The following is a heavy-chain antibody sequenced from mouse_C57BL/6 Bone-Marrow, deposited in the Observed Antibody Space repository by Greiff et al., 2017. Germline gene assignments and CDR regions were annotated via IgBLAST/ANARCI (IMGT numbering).Heavy chain of an antibody. CDR1: GYTFTSYT. CDR3: ATATVVARALDY. J-gene: IGHJ2*01. CDR2: INPSSGYT. D-gene: IGHD1-1*01. Sequence: QVQLQQSGAELARPGASVKMSCKASGYTFTSYTMHWVKQRPGQGLEWIGYINPSSGYTKYNQKFKDKATLTADKSSSTAYMQLSSLTSEDSAVXYCATATVVARALDYWGQGTTLTVSS. V-gene: IGHV1-4*01.